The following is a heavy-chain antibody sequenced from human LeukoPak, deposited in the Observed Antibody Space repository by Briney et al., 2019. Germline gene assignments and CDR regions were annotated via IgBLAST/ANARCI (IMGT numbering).Heavy chain of an antibody. V-gene: IGHV3-21*01. J-gene: IGHJ4*02. D-gene: IGHD2-8*02. CDR1: GFTFSSYS. CDR2: ISSSSSYI. CDR3: ARGDWWGDY. Sequence: PGGSLRLSCAAFGFTFSSYSMNWVRQAPGKGLEWVSSISSSSSYIYYADSVKGRSTISRDNAKNSLYLQMNSLRAEDTAVYYCARGDWWGDYWGQGTLVTVSS.